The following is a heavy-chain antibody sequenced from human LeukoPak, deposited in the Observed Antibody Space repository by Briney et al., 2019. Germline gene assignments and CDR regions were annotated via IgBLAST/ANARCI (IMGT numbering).Heavy chain of an antibody. CDR1: GFTFTNAW. J-gene: IGHJ4*02. CDR2: IYYSGGA. CDR3: GRHQVLDKATDQ. V-gene: IGHV4-59*08. D-gene: IGHD5-24*01. Sequence: PGGSLRLSCAASGFTFTNAWMTWVRQAPGKGLEWIGYIYYSGGANHNPSFQGRVAISVDSSKNQFSLRLNSVTAADTAVYFCGRHQVLDKATDQWGQGILVTVSS.